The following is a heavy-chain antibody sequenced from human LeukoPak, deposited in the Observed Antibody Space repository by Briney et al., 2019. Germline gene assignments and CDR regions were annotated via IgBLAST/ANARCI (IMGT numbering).Heavy chain of an antibody. Sequence: GGSLRLSCAASGFTFSSYWMHWVRQVPGKGLVWVSRIDTDGSSKNYADSVKGRFTISRDNAKNTLYLQMNSLRAEDTAVYYCARDGSGSAFDIWGQGTMVTVSS. D-gene: IGHD1-26*01. J-gene: IGHJ3*02. CDR1: GFTFSSYW. V-gene: IGHV3-74*01. CDR2: IDTDGSSK. CDR3: ARDGSGSAFDI.